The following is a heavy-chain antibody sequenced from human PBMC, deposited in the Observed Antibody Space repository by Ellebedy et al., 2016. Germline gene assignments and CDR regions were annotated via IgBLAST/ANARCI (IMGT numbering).Heavy chain of an antibody. CDR3: ARDERFGELDY. CDR1: GFTFSSYS. D-gene: IGHD3-10*01. Sequence: GESLKISXAASGFTFSSYSMNWVRQAPGKGLEWVSSISSSSSYIYYADSVKGRFTISRDNAKNSLYLQMNSLRAEDTAVYYCARDERFGELDYWGQGTLVTVSS. V-gene: IGHV3-21*01. CDR2: ISSSSSYI. J-gene: IGHJ4*02.